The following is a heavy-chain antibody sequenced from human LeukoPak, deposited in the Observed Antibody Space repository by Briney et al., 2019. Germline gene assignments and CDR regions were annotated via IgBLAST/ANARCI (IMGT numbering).Heavy chain of an antibody. CDR1: GGSISSSRYY. V-gene: IGHV4-39*07. J-gene: IGHJ5*02. CDR2: IYYSGST. CDR3: ALEQQLEGNWFDP. D-gene: IGHD6-13*01. Sequence: SETLSLTCTVSGGSISSSRYYWGWIRQPPGKGLEWIGSIYYSGSTYYNPSLKSRVTISVGTSKNQFSLKLSSVTAADTAVYYCALEQQLEGNWFDPWGQGTLVTVSS.